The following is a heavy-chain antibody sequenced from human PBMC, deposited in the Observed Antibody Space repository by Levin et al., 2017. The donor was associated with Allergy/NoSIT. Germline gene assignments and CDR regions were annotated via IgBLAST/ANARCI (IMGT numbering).Heavy chain of an antibody. J-gene: IGHJ4*02. CDR1: GGSISSSSKY. CDR3: ATGDEGFDD. V-gene: IGHV4-39*07. Sequence: SETLSLTCTVSGGSISSSSKYCGWVRQPPGKGLEWIASDYYSGSTYYNPSLKSRVTISVDTSKRQFSLRVNSVTAADTAVYYCATGDEGFDDWGQGTRVTVSS. CDR2: DYYSGST.